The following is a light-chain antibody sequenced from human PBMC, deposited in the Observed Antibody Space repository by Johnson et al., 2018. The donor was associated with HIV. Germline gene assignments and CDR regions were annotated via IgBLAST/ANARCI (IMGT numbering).Light chain of an antibody. CDR3: GIWDASLSPLYV. V-gene: IGLV1-51*02. CDR1: ISNIESYF. CDR2: EDN. J-gene: IGLJ1*01. Sequence: QSVLTQPPSVSAAPGQRVNISCSGNISNIESYFVSWYQQLPGAAPTLLIYEDNKRPSRISDRFSGSKSGATATLGITGLQTGDETDYYCGIWDASLSPLYVFVSGTTITVL.